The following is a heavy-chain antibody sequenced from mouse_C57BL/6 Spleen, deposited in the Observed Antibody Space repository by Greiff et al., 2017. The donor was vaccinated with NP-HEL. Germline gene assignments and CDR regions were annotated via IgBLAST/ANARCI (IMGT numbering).Heavy chain of an antibody. V-gene: IGHV2-2*01. CDR3: ARTIYFGSSYDGYAMDY. J-gene: IGHJ4*01. Sequence: QVQLKESGPGLVQPSQSLSITCTVSGFSFTSYGVHWVRQSPGKGLEWLGMIWSGGSTDYNAAFISIRSISKDDTNSQVFYKRNSLQADDTARYYCARTIYFGSSYDGYAMDYWGQGTSVTVSS. CDR2: IWSGGST. CDR1: GFSFTSYG. D-gene: IGHD1-1*01.